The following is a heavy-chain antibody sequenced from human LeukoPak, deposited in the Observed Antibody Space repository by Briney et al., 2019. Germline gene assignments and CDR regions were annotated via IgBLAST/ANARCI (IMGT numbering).Heavy chain of an antibody. D-gene: IGHD2-2*01. J-gene: IGHJ4*02. CDR1: GFTFSSYS. CDR2: ISSSSSTI. CDR3: ATVAAMVPDYFDY. V-gene: IGHV3-48*01. Sequence: GGSLRLSCAASGFTFSSYSMNWVRQAPGKGLEWVSYISSSSSTIYYADSVKGRFTISRDNAKNSLYLQMNSLRAEDTAVYYCATVAAMVPDYFDYWGQGTLVTVSS.